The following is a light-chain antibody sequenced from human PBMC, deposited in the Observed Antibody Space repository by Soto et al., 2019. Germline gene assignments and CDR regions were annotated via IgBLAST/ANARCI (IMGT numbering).Light chain of an antibody. J-gene: IGLJ1*01. CDR1: SSDVGGYNY. Sequence: QSVLTQPASVSGSPGQSITISCTGTSSDVGGYNYVSWYQQHPGKAPKLMIYDVSNRPSGVPNRFSGSKSGNTASLTISGLQAEDEADYYCSSYTSSISLYVFGTGTNVTVL. V-gene: IGLV2-14*01. CDR3: SSYTSSISLYV. CDR2: DVS.